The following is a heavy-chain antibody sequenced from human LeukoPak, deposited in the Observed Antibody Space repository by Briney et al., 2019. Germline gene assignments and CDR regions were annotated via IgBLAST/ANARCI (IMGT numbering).Heavy chain of an antibody. D-gene: IGHD6-13*01. CDR3: ASLYSSSWYSTGPADY. V-gene: IGHV3-53*01. J-gene: IGHJ4*02. Sequence: GASLRLSCAASGFTVSSNYMSWVRQAPGKGLEWVSVIYSGGSTYYADSVKGRFTISRDNSKNTLYLQMNSLRAEDTAVYYCASLYSSSWYSTGPADYWGQGTLVTVS. CDR2: IYSGGST. CDR1: GFTVSSNY.